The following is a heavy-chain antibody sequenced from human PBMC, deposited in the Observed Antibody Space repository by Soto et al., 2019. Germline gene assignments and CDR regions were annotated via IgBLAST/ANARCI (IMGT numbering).Heavy chain of an antibody. CDR3: ATIYDFWSGHYYYYYYGMDV. CDR2: IYYSGGT. CDR1: GGSISSSSYY. Sequence: QLQLQESGPGLVKPSETLSLTCTVSGGSISSSSYYWGWIRQPPGKGLEWIGSIYYSGGTYYNPSLKSRVTISVDTSKNQFSLKLSSVTAADTAVYYCATIYDFWSGHYYYYYYGMDVWGQGTTVTVSS. J-gene: IGHJ6*02. D-gene: IGHD3-3*01. V-gene: IGHV4-39*01.